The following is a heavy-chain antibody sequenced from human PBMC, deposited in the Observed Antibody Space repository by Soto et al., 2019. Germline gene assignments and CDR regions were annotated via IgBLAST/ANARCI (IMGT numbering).Heavy chain of an antibody. V-gene: IGHV4-59*08. CDR2: IYYSGST. D-gene: IGHD6-13*01. J-gene: IGHJ6*02. Sequence: QVQLQESGPGLVKPSETLSLTCTVSGGSISAYYWSWIRQPPGKGLEWIGSIYYSGSTNYNPSLKSRVTISVDTSKNQFSLRLSSVTAADTAVYYCARHGAAACTYYYYGMDVWGQGTTVTVSS. CDR3: ARHGAAACTYYYYGMDV. CDR1: GGSISAYY.